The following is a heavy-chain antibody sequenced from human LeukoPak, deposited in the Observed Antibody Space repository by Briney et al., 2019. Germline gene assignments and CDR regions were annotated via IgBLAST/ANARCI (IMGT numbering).Heavy chain of an antibody. CDR3: ARANTDFWSGYSTDY. CDR1: GYTFTGYY. Sequence: ASVKVSCKASGYTFTGYYMHWVRQAPGQGLEWMGWINLNSGGTNYAQKFQGRVTMTRDTSISTAYMELSRLRSDDTAVYYCARANTDFWSGYSTDYWGQGTLVTVSS. V-gene: IGHV1-2*02. CDR2: INLNSGGT. J-gene: IGHJ4*02. D-gene: IGHD3-3*01.